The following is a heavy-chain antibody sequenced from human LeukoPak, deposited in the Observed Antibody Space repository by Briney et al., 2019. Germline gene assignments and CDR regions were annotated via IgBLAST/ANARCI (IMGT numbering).Heavy chain of an antibody. CDR2: IYYSGST. CDR3: ARVHGSSWLYFDY. D-gene: IGHD6-13*01. CDR1: GGSISSSSYY. J-gene: IGHJ4*02. V-gene: IGHV4-39*07. Sequence: PSETLSLTCTVSGGSISSSSYYWGWIRQPPGKGLEWIGSIYYSGSTYYNPSLKSRVTISVDTSKNQFSLKLSSVTAADTAVYYCARVHGSSWLYFDYWGQGTLVTVSS.